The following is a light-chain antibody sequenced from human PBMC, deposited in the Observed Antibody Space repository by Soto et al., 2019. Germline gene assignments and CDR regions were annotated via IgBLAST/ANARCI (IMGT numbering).Light chain of an antibody. CDR2: SNN. CDR1: SSNIGNNT. Sequence: QSVLTQPPSASGTPGQRVTISCSGSSSNIGNNTVNWYQQLPGTAPKPLIYSNNQRPSGVPDRFSGSKSGTSASLAISGLQSEDEADYYCAAWDDSLKVVFGGGTKLTVL. V-gene: IGLV1-44*01. CDR3: AAWDDSLKVV. J-gene: IGLJ2*01.